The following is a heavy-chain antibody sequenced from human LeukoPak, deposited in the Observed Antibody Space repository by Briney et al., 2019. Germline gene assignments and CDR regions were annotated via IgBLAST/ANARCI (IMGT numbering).Heavy chain of an antibody. CDR1: GFTFSNYW. Sequence: GGSLRLSCAASGFTFSNYWMSWVRQAPGKGLEWVASIHQHGNEKYFVGSVRGRFTISRDNAKNSLYLQMSSLRAEDTAVYYCAKRGYYDSSGYFDYWGQGTLVTVSS. D-gene: IGHD3-22*01. CDR3: AKRGYYDSSGYFDY. V-gene: IGHV3-7*03. CDR2: IHQHGNEK. J-gene: IGHJ4*02.